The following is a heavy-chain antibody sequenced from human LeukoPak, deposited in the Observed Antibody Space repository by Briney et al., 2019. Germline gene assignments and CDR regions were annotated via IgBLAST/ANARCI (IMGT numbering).Heavy chain of an antibody. CDR1: GFTFSDSA. CDR2: IRSRAKNYAT. Sequence: PGGSLRLSCAASGFTFSDSAVHWVRQAPGKGLEWVGRIRSRAKNYATVYSASVKGRFAISRDDSENTAYLQMNRLKDEDAAVYYCSSGFYYDDYGMDVWGQGTTVTVSS. J-gene: IGHJ6*02. CDR3: SSGFYYDDYGMDV. D-gene: IGHD3-10*01. V-gene: IGHV3-73*01.